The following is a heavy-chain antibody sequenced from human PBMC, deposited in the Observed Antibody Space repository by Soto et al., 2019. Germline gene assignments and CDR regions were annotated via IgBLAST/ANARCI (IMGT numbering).Heavy chain of an antibody. CDR3: ARVLNSGHYYDSSGYYFGTDYYYGMDV. J-gene: IGHJ6*02. D-gene: IGHD3-22*01. V-gene: IGHV4-30-4*01. CDR1: GGSISSSDYY. Sequence: SETLSLTCTVSGGSISSSDYYWSWNRQPPGKGLEWIGYIYYSGSTYYNPSLKSRVTISVDTSKNQFSLKLGSVTAADTAVYYCARVLNSGHYYDSSGYYFGTDYYYGMDVWGQGTTVTVS. CDR2: IYYSGST.